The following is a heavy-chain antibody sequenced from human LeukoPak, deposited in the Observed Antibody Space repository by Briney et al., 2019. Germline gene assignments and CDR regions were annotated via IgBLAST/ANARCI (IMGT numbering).Heavy chain of an antibody. V-gene: IGHV4-34*01. CDR2: TSHRGST. Sequence: SETLSLTCAVYGGSFSGYYWSWIHQPPGKGLEWIGETSHRGSTNYDPSLKSRVTISVDTSKNQFSPQLSSVTAADTAVYYCARSGNGWYFDLWGRGTLVSVSS. CDR1: GGSFSGYY. D-gene: IGHD1-14*01. CDR3: ARSGNGWYFDL. J-gene: IGHJ2*01.